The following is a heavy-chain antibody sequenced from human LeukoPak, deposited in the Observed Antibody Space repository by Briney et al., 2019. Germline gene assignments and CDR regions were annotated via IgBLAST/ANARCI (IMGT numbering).Heavy chain of an antibody. Sequence: GGSLRLACAASGFTFSSYDMHWVRQAPGKGLEWVSAIGTAGDTYYPGSVKGRFTISRENAKNSLYLQMNSLRAGDTAVYYCARDKFGEGLMDVWGQGTTVTVSS. V-gene: IGHV3-13*01. CDR3: ARDKFGEGLMDV. D-gene: IGHD3-10*01. CDR1: GFTFSSYD. J-gene: IGHJ6*02. CDR2: IGTAGDT.